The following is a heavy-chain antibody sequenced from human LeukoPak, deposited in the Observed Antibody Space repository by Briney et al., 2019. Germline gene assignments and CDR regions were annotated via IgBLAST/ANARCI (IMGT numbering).Heavy chain of an antibody. Sequence: PGGSLRLSCAASGFTFSSYWMSWVRQAPGKGLEWVANIKPDGSAKNYVDSVKGRFTVSRDNAENSLYLQMNSVRVEDTAVYYCTRDRELRYWGQGTLVTVSS. V-gene: IGHV3-7*01. J-gene: IGHJ4*02. D-gene: IGHD1-26*01. CDR1: GFTFSSYW. CDR3: TRDRELRY. CDR2: IKPDGSAK.